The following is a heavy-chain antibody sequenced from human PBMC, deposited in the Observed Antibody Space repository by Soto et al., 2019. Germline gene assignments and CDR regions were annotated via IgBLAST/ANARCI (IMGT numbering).Heavy chain of an antibody. J-gene: IGHJ6*03. CDR2: IYYSGST. Sequence: SETLSLTCTVSGGSISSSSYYWGWIRQPPGKGLEWIGSIYYSGSTYYNPSLKSRVTISVDTSKNQFSLKLSSVTAADTAVYYCARHFYGCSGGSCYLYYYYYYMEVWGKGPTVTVSS. V-gene: IGHV4-39*01. D-gene: IGHD2-15*01. CDR1: GGSISSSSYY. CDR3: ARHFYGCSGGSCYLYYYYYYMEV.